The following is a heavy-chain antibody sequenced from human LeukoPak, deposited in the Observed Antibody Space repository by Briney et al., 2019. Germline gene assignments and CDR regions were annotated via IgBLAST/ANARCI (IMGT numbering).Heavy chain of an antibody. J-gene: IGHJ4*02. CDR1: GGSISSYY. CDR3: ARDRGPGTSGYFDY. V-gene: IGHV4-4*07. D-gene: IGHD1-1*01. Sequence: SETLSLTCTVSGGSISSYYWSWIRQPAGKGLEWIGRIYTSGSTNYNPSLKSRVTMSVDTSKNQFSLKLSSVTAADTAVFYCARDRGPGTSGYFDYWGQGTLVTVSS. CDR2: IYTSGST.